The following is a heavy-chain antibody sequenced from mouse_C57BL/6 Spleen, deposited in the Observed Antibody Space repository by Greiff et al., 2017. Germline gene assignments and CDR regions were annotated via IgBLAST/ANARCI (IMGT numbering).Heavy chain of an antibody. Sequence: EVKLVESGGGLVKPGGSLKLSCAASGFTFSDYGMHWVRQAPEKGLEWVAYISSGSSTIYYADTVKGRFTISRDNAKNTLFLQMTSLRSEDTAMYYCARDQIYYYGSSGYFDVWGTGTTVTVSS. CDR1: GFTFSDYG. D-gene: IGHD1-1*01. V-gene: IGHV5-17*01. J-gene: IGHJ1*03. CDR2: ISSGSSTI. CDR3: ARDQIYYYGSSGYFDV.